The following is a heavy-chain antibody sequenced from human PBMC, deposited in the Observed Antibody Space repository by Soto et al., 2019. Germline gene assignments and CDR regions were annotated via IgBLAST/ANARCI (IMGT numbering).Heavy chain of an antibody. Sequence: QVQLVQSGAEVKKPGSSVKVSCTASGGSLSNFGISWVRQAPGQGLEWMVAIIPVFGTPNYAQKFQDRVTINADESTTTVYMEVTSLTSEDTAVYYCARGDATKIVVTTYYAMDVWGQGTTVTVSS. CDR2: IIPVFGTP. V-gene: IGHV1-69*12. J-gene: IGHJ6*02. CDR3: ARGDATKIVVTTYYAMDV. D-gene: IGHD3-22*01. CDR1: GGSLSNFG.